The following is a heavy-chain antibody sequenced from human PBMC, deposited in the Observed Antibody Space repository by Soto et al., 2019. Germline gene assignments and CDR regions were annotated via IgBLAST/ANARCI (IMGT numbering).Heavy chain of an antibody. J-gene: IGHJ6*02. V-gene: IGHV3-23*01. Sequence: PGGSLRLSCAASGFTFSSYAMSWVRQAPGKGLECVSTISGSGGNTYYADSVRGRFTISRDNSKNTLYLHINSLRAEDTAVYYCAKGRAPSGWYPPYYYGMDVWGQGTTVTVS. CDR3: AKGRAPSGWYPPYYYGMDV. CDR1: GFTFSSYA. D-gene: IGHD6-19*01. CDR2: ISGSGGNT.